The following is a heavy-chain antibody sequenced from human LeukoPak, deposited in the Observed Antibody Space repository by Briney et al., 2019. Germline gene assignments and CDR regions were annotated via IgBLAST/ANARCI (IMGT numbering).Heavy chain of an antibody. J-gene: IGHJ4*02. D-gene: IGHD3-16*01. CDR3: ATIHLSQ. Sequence: ASVKVSCKVYGYILTELAMHWVRQAPGKGLEWMGGFDPEDGETIYAQKFQGRVTLTEDTSSDTAYMELSGLRSKDTAVYYCATIHLSQWGQGTLVTVSS. CDR2: FDPEDGET. CDR1: GYILTELA. V-gene: IGHV1-24*01.